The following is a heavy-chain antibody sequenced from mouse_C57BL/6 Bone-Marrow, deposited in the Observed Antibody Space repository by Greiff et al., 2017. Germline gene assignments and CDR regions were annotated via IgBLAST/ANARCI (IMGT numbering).Heavy chain of an antibody. V-gene: IGHV1-81*01. Sequence: QVHVKQSGAELARPGASVKMSCKASGYTFTSYGISWVKPRTGQGLEWIGEIYPRRGHTYYNEQFKGKATLTADKSSSTAYMELRSLASDDSAVYFCAREGITTVVAKGYWGQGTTLTVSS. D-gene: IGHD1-1*01. CDR2: IYPRRGHT. CDR3: AREGITTVVAKGY. CDR1: GYTFTSYG. J-gene: IGHJ2*01.